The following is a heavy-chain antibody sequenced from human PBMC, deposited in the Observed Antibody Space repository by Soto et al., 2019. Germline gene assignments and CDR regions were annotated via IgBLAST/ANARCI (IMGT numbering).Heavy chain of an antibody. CDR2: IYHSGST. CDR3: ARVSGSDYYGMDV. J-gene: IGHJ6*02. D-gene: IGHD6-19*01. CDR1: GGSISSSNW. V-gene: IGHV4-4*02. Sequence: QVQLQESGPGLVKPSGTLSLTCAVSGGSISSSNWWSWVRQPPGKGLEWIGEIYHSGSTNYNPSLKSRVTISVDKSTHQFSLQLSSVTAADTAVYYCARVSGSDYYGMDVWGQGTTVTVSS.